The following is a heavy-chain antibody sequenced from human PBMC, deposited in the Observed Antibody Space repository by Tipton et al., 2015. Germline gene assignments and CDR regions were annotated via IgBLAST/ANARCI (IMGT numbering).Heavy chain of an antibody. CDR1: GFTFSGYN. CDR2: ISGGGIPV. V-gene: IGHV3-48*02. CDR3: ARGRAGFYFDY. Sequence: SLRLSCAASGFTFSGYNMNWVRQAPGKGLEWVSYISGGGIPVYYADSVKGRFTISRDNAKNPLYLQVNSLRDEDTAVYYCARGRAGFYFDYWGQGTLVTVSS. J-gene: IGHJ4*02.